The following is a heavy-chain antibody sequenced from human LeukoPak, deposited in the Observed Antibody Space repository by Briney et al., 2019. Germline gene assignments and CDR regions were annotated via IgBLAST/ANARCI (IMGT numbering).Heavy chain of an antibody. Sequence: PGGSLRLSCTVSGFTFSSYWMSWVRQAPGKGLERVANIEHDGTTKFYLDSVKGRFTISRDNSKNTLYLQMNSLRAEDTAVYYCAKAEGYYGSGSYRNFDYWGQGTLVTVSS. D-gene: IGHD3-10*01. CDR3: AKAEGYYGSGSYRNFDY. V-gene: IGHV3-7*01. CDR2: IEHDGTTK. CDR1: GFTFSSYW. J-gene: IGHJ4*02.